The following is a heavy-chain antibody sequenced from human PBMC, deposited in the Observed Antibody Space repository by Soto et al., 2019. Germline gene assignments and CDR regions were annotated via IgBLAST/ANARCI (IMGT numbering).Heavy chain of an antibody. CDR2: ISWNSGSI. J-gene: IGHJ4*02. CDR1: GFTFDDYA. D-gene: IGHD6-19*01. CDR3: AKARSSGWNEFDY. V-gene: IGHV3-9*01. Sequence: EVQLVESGGGLVQPGRSLRLSCAASGFTFDDYAMHWVRQAPGKGLEWVSGISWNSGSIGYADSVKGRFTISRDNAKNSLYLQMNSLRAEDTALDYCAKARSSGWNEFDYWGQGTLVTVSS.